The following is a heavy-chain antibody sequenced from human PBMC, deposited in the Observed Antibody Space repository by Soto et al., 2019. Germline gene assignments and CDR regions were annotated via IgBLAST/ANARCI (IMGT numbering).Heavy chain of an antibody. V-gene: IGHV3-23*01. CDR3: AKGQIAVYDGSVGMDD. CDR2: ISGSGGNK. D-gene: IGHD3-22*01. Sequence: PGGSLRLSCAASGFTFSSYAMHWVRQAPGKGLEWVSAISGSGGNKYYADSVKGRFTISRDNSKNTLYLQMNSLRAEDTAVYYCAKGQIAVYDGSVGMDDWGQGTTVTVSS. CDR1: GFTFSSYA. J-gene: IGHJ6*02.